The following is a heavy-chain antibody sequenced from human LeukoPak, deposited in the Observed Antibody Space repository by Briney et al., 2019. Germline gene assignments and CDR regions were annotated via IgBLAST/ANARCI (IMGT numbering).Heavy chain of an antibody. CDR2: IYYSGST. D-gene: IGHD2-15*01. V-gene: IGHV4-30-4*01. J-gene: IGHJ6*02. CDR3: ARDIVVVVAASRYYYGMDV. CDR1: GGSISSGDYY. Sequence: PSQTLSLTCTVSGGSISSGDYYWRWLRQPPGKGLEWIGYIYYSGSTYYNPSLESRVTISVDTSKNQFSLKLSSVTAADTAVYYCARDIVVVVAASRYYYGMDVRGQGTTVTVSS.